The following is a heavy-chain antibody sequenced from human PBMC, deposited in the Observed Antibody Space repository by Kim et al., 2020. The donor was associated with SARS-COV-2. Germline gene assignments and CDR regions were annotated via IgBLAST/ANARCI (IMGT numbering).Heavy chain of an antibody. J-gene: IGHJ6*02. D-gene: IGHD2-15*01. CDR3: AKGLGYCSGGSCYSLGNYYYYGVDV. V-gene: IGHV3-43*02. Sequence: LSLSCAASGFTFDDYAMHWVRQAPGKGLEWVSLISGDGGSTYYADSVKGRFTISRDNNKNSLYLQMNSLRTEDTALYYCAKGLGYCSGGSCYSLGNYYYYGVDVWGQGTTVTVSS. CDR2: ISGDGGST. CDR1: GFTFDDYA.